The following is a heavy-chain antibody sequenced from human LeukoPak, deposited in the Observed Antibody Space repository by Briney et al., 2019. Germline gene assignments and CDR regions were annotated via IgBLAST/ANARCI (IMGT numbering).Heavy chain of an antibody. CDR1: GGSFSGYY. CDR2: INHSGST. CDR3: ARRYDWGYYYYYMDV. D-gene: IGHD3-16*01. J-gene: IGHJ6*03. Sequence: SETLSLTCAVYGGSFSGYYWSWIRQPPGKGLEWIGEINHSGSTNYNPSLKSRVTISVDTFKNQFSLKLSSVTAADTAVYYCARRYDWGYYYYYMDVWGKGTTVTVSS. V-gene: IGHV4-34*01.